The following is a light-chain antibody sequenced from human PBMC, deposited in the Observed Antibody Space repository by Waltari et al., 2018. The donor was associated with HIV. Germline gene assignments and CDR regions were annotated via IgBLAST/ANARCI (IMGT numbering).Light chain of an antibody. J-gene: IGKJ1*01. CDR3: QQYKSYFAWT. CDR1: QSIGSW. V-gene: IGKV1-5*03. Sequence: DIQMTQSPSTLSASVGDRVTITCRASQSIGSWLAWYQQKSGKAPKLLLYKASSLERGVPSRLSGSGAGTEVTLTISSLQPDDLATYYCQQYKSYFAWTFGQGTKVEIK. CDR2: KAS.